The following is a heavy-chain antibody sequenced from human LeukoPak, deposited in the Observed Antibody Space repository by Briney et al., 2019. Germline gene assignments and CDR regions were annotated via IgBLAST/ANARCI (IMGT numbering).Heavy chain of an antibody. CDR1: GGSFSRYY. CDR3: ARGTGYGNWFDP. J-gene: IGHJ5*02. V-gene: IGHV4-34*01. D-gene: IGHD5-18*01. CDR2: INHSGST. Sequence: SETLSLTCAVYGGSFSRYYWSWIRQPPGKGLEWIGEINHSGSTNYNPSLKSRVTISVDTSKNQFSLKLSSVTAADTAVYYCARGTGYGNWFDPWGQGTLVTVSS.